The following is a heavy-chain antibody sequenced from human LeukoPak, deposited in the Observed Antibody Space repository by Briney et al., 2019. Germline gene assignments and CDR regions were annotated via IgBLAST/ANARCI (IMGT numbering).Heavy chain of an antibody. J-gene: IGHJ6*02. V-gene: IGHV4-30-4*01. CDR1: GGSFSGYY. Sequence: PSETLSLTCAVYGGSFSGYYWSWIRQPPGKGLEWIGYIYYSGSTYYNPSLKSRVTISVDTSKNQFSLKLSSVTVADTAVYYCARDSLAPVTRYYYYYGMDVWGQGTTVTVSS. CDR3: ARDSLAPVTRYYYYYGMDV. D-gene: IGHD4-11*01. CDR2: IYYSGST.